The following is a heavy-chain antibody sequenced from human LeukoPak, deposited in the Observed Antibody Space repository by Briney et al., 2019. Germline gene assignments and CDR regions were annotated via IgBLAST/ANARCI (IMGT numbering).Heavy chain of an antibody. CDR3: ANLRRYCSGGSCSYWYFDL. CDR1: GFTFSSYW. CDR2: INHSGST. D-gene: IGHD2-15*01. Sequence: GSLRLSCAASGFTFSSYWMSWIRQPPGKGLEWIGEINHSGSTNYNPSLKSRVTISVDTSKNQFSLKLSSVTAADTAVYYCANLRRYCSGGSCSYWYFDLWGRGTLVTVSS. J-gene: IGHJ2*01. V-gene: IGHV4-34*08.